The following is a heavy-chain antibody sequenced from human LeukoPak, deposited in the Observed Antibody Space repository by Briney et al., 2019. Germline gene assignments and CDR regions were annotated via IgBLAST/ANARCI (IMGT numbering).Heavy chain of an antibody. CDR1: GFTFSSYE. CDR2: INSDGSSI. V-gene: IGHV3-74*01. J-gene: IGHJ4*02. CDR3: ARETSTGKYPQNVPDY. Sequence: GGSLRLSCAASGFTFSSYEMNWVRQAPGKGLVWVSRINSDGSSIAYADSVQGRFTISRDNAKNTLYLQVSSLSVEDTAVYYCARETSTGKYPQNVPDYWGQGTLVTVSS. D-gene: IGHD2-8*02.